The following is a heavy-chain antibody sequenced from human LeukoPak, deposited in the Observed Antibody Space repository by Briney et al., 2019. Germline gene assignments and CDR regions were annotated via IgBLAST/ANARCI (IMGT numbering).Heavy chain of an antibody. CDR1: GFTFSSYW. V-gene: IGHV3-74*01. D-gene: IGHD1-14*01. Sequence: GGPLRLSCAASGFTFSSYWMLWVREAPGKGLVWVSLINSDGSTTRYADSVKGRFTISRDNAKNTLYLQMNSLRAEDTAVYYCARDKVSNHVFDYWGQGTLVTVSS. CDR3: ARDKVSNHVFDY. J-gene: IGHJ4*02. CDR2: INSDGSTT.